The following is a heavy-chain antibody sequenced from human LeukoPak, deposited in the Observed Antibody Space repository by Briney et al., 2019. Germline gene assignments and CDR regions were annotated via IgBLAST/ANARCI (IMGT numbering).Heavy chain of an antibody. CDR2: IYYSGST. V-gene: IGHV4-39*01. Sequence: SETLSLTCTVSGGYISSSSYYWGWNRQPPGKGLEWIGSIYYSGSTYYNPSLKSRVTISVDTSKNQFSLKLSSVTAADTAVYYCARRSYYQYYFDYWGQGTLVTVSS. D-gene: IGHD1-26*01. J-gene: IGHJ4*02. CDR1: GGYISSSSYY. CDR3: ARRSYYQYYFDY.